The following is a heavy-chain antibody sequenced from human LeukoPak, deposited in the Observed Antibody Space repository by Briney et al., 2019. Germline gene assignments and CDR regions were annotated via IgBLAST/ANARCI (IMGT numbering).Heavy chain of an antibody. V-gene: IGHV4-34*01. CDR2: INHSGST. D-gene: IGHD1-26*01. Sequence: SETLSLTCAVYGGSFSGYYWSWIRQPPGKGLEWIGEINHSGSTNYNPSLKSRVTISVDTSKNQFSLKLSSVTAADTAVYYCAGQSGHYCFDYWGQGTLVTVSS. J-gene: IGHJ4*02. CDR1: GGSFSGYY. CDR3: AGQSGHYCFDY.